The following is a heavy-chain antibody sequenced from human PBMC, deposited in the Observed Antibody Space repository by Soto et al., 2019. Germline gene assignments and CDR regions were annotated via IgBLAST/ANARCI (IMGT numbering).Heavy chain of an antibody. CDR1: GFTFSSYW. CDR2: ISSSSSYI. V-gene: IGHV3-21*01. J-gene: IGHJ6*03. CDR3: ARVGYIVARPYYYMDV. D-gene: IGHD5-12*01. Sequence: PGGSLRLSCAASGFTFSSYWMTWVRQAPGKGLEWVSTISSSSSYIYYADSVKGRFTISRDNAKNSLYLQMNSLRAEDTAVYYCARVGYIVARPYYYMDVWGKGTTVTVSS.